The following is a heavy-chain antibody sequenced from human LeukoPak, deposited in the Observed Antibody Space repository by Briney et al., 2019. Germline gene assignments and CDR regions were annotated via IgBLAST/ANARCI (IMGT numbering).Heavy chain of an antibody. Sequence: TLSLTCTVSGGSISGSSYYWGWIRQPPGKGLEWIGYIYYSGSTYYNPSLKSRVTISVDTSKNQFSLKLSSVTAADTAVYYCARDHRITGTTDWGQGTLVTVSS. CDR1: GGSISGSSYY. CDR3: ARDHRITGTTD. CDR2: IYYSGST. D-gene: IGHD1-7*01. J-gene: IGHJ4*02. V-gene: IGHV4-30-4*08.